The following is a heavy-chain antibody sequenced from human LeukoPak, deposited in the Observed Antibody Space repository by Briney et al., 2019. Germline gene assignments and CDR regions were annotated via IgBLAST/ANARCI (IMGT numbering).Heavy chain of an antibody. CDR2: ISGSGGST. D-gene: IGHD5-24*01. CDR1: GFTFSSYA. Sequence: PGGSLRLPCAASGFTFSSYAMSWVRQAPGKGLEWVSAISGSGGSTYYADSVKGRFTISRDNSKNTLYLQMNSLRAEDTAVYYCAKDLLEMATIRRSAFDIWGQGTMVTVSS. J-gene: IGHJ3*02. CDR3: AKDLLEMATIRRSAFDI. V-gene: IGHV3-23*01.